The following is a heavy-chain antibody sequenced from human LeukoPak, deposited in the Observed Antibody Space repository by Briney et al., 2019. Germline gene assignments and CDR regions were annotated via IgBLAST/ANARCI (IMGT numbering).Heavy chain of an antibody. CDR2: IYYSGNT. CDR1: GDSISNYY. J-gene: IGHJ3*02. V-gene: IGHV4-59*01. CDR3: ARDRGTGSYRDDAFDI. D-gene: IGHD1-26*01. Sequence: SETLSLTCTVSGDSISNYYWSWIRQPAGKGLEWIGYIYYSGNTNYNPSLKSRVTISVDTSKNQFSLKLSSVTAADTAVYYCARDRGTGSYRDDAFDIWGQGTMVTVS.